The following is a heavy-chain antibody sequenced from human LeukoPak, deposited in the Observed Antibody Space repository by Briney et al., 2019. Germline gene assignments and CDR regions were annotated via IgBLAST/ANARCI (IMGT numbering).Heavy chain of an antibody. V-gene: IGHV3-64*02. J-gene: IGHJ3*01. CDR2: ISHNGLST. Sequence: GGSLRLSCAASGFTFSRYVMHWVRQAPGKGLEYVSAISHNGLSTYYVDSVKGRFTISRDNSKNMLYLRMGSLRVEDLAVYYCASRTDCTSTNCPSAFDLWGQGTMVIVSS. CDR1: GFTFSRYV. CDR3: ASRTDCTSTNCPSAFDL. D-gene: IGHD2-2*01.